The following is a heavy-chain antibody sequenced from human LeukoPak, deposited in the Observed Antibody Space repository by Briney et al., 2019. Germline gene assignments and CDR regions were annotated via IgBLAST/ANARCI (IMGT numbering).Heavy chain of an antibody. J-gene: IGHJ4*02. CDR3: ARAYGEEDLVDY. Sequence: PRASVKVSCRASGYTFTSYGMSWVRQAPGQGLEWMGWISAYNGNTNYAQKLQGRVTMTTDTSTSTAYMELRSLRSDDTAVYYCARAYGEEDLVDYWGQGTLVTVSS. CDR1: GYTFTSYG. CDR2: ISAYNGNT. V-gene: IGHV1-18*01. D-gene: IGHD2-8*01.